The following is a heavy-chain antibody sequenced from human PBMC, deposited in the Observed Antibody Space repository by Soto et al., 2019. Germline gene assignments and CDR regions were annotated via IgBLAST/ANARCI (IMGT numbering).Heavy chain of an antibody. Sequence: QVQLVQSGAEVKKPGSSVKVSCKASGGTFSSYAISWVRQAPGQGLEWMGGIIPILGTANYAQKFQGRVTITADESTSTDYMELSSLRSEDTAVYYCASSVAKYYYYGMDVWGQGTTVTVSS. CDR1: GGTFSSYA. J-gene: IGHJ6*02. V-gene: IGHV1-69*12. D-gene: IGHD5-12*01. CDR2: IIPILGTA. CDR3: ASSVAKYYYYGMDV.